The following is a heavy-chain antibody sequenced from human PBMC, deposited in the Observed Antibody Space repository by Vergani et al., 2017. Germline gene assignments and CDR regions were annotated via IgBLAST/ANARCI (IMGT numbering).Heavy chain of an antibody. V-gene: IGHV3-33*01. CDR1: GFTFSSYG. CDR2: IWYDGSNK. Sequence: QVQLVESGGGVVQPGRSLRLSCAASGFTFSSYGMHWVRQAPGKGLEWVAVIWYDGSNKYYAESVKGRFTISSDNSKNTLYLQMNSLRAEDTAVYYCARGAVTTIRAFDYWGQGTLVTVSS. J-gene: IGHJ4*02. CDR3: ARGAVTTIRAFDY. D-gene: IGHD4-11*01.